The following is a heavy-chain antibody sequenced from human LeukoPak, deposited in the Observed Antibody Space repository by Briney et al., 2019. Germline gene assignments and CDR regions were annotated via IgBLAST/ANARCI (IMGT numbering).Heavy chain of an antibody. CDR2: ITHSGNT. CDR1: GESYSGYY. J-gene: IGHJ6*03. V-gene: IGHV4-34*01. Sequence: PSETLSLTCGVSGESYSGYYWSWIRQPPGKGLEWIGEITHSGNTEYNPSLKNRVTMSVDTAKNQFSLKLTSVTAADTAVYYCARHKDYYYSYMDVWGKGTTVTISS. CDR3: ARHKDYYYSYMDV.